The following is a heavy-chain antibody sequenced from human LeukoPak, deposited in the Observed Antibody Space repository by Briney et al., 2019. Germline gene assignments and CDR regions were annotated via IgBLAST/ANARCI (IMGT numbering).Heavy chain of an antibody. CDR2: VYYSGTT. D-gene: IGHD6-19*01. CDR1: GGSISTTAYY. J-gene: IGHJ4*02. CDR3: ARGTLYRGWSYYLDF. V-gene: IGHV4-39*07. Sequence: SETLSLTCTVSGGSISTTAYYWGWIRQPPGKALEWIGSVYYSGTTSYNPSLKSRVTISVDMSKNHFSLRLRSVTAADTAMYYCARGTLYRGWSYYLDFWGQGSQVTVSS.